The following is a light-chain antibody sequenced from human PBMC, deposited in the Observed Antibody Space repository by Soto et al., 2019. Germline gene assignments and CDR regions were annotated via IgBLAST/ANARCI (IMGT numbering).Light chain of an antibody. Sequence: EILMTQSPATLSVSPGERATLSCRASQSVDSNLAWYQQKPGQAPRLLTYGASTRATGISARFSGSGSGTEFTLTISSLQSEDFGVYYCQQYNNWWTFGQGTKVEI. CDR2: GAS. J-gene: IGKJ1*01. CDR1: QSVDSN. V-gene: IGKV3-15*01. CDR3: QQYNNWWT.